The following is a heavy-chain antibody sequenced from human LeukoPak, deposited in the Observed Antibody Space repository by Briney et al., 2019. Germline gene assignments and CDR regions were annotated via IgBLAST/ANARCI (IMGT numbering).Heavy chain of an antibody. Sequence: SETLSLTCTVSGGSISSSSYHWGWIRQPPGKGLEWIGSIYYSGSTYYDPSLKSRVTISVDTSKNQFSLKLSSVTAADTAVYYCARRYCTGGNCYFLGPIFRWGQGTLVTVSS. V-gene: IGHV4-39*01. CDR3: ARRYCTGGNCYFLGPIFR. D-gene: IGHD2-15*01. CDR1: GGSISSSSYH. CDR2: IYYSGST. J-gene: IGHJ4*02.